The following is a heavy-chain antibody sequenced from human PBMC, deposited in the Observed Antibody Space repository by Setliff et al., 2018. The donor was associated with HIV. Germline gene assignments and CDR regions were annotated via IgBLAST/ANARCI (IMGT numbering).Heavy chain of an antibody. Sequence: GGSLRLSCAASGFTFSSYGMHWVRQAPGKGLEWVTFIWYDGSNKEYGDSVKGRFTISRDNSKNMVYLEMNNLRGEDSAVYYCARDPAMSGWALADWGQGTQVTVSS. D-gene: IGHD6-19*01. CDR3: ARDPAMSGWALAD. J-gene: IGHJ4*02. CDR2: IWYDGSNK. CDR1: GFTFSSYG. V-gene: IGHV3-33*01.